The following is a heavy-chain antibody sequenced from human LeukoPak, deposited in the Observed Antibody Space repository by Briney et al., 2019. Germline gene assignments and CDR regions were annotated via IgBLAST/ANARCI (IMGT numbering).Heavy chain of an antibody. CDR1: GFTFSSYA. D-gene: IGHD2-15*01. CDR3: LGYCSDNNCYSGGY. J-gene: IGHJ4*02. Sequence: PGGSLRPSCAASGFTFSSYAMSWVRQAPGKGLEWVSAISGSGGSTYYADSVKGRFTISRDNSKNTQSLQMNSLRAEDTAVYYCLGYCSDNNCYSGGYWGQGTLVTVSS. CDR2: ISGSGGST. V-gene: IGHV3-23*01.